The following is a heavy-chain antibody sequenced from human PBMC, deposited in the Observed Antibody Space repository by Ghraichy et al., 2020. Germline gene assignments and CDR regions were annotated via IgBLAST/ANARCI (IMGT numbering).Heavy chain of an antibody. Sequence: LSLTCAASGFTFSSYAMSWVRQAPGKGLECVSAISGSGGSTYYADSVKGRFTISRDNSKNTLYLQMNSLRAEDTAVYYCAKDPNYYDSSGYYYSYYGMDVWGQGTTVTVSS. J-gene: IGHJ6*02. CDR3: AKDPNYYDSSGYYYSYYGMDV. D-gene: IGHD3-22*01. CDR1: GFTFSSYA. V-gene: IGHV3-23*01. CDR2: ISGSGGST.